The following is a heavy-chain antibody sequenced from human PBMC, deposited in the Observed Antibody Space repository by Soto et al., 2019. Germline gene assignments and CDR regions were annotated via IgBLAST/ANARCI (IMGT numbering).Heavy chain of an antibody. J-gene: IGHJ4*02. D-gene: IGHD6-13*01. V-gene: IGHV4-59*01. CDR2: IYHSGST. Sequence: SETLSLTCVVSGGSLSSYYWSWIRQPPGKGLEWIGYIYHSGSTYYNPSLKSRVTISVDRSKNQFSLRLSSLRSEDTAVYYCAREGASSSWYGGFDYWGQGTLVTVSS. CDR1: GGSLSSYY. CDR3: AREGASSSWYGGFDY.